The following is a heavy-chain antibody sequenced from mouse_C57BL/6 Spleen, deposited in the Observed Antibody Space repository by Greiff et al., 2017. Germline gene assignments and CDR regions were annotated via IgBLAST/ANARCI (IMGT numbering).Heavy chain of an antibody. CDR2: IDPSDSYT. Sequence: VQLQQPGAELVMPGASVKLSCKASGYTFTSYWMHWVKQRPGQGLEWIGEIDPSDSYTNYNQKFKGKATLTVDTSSSTAYMQLSSLTSEDSAVYYCARGELMDYWGQGTSVTVSS. CDR1: GYTFTSYW. CDR3: ARGELMDY. J-gene: IGHJ4*01. V-gene: IGHV1-69*01.